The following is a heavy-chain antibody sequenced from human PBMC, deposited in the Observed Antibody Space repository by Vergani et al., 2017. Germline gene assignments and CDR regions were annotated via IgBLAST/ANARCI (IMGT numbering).Heavy chain of an antibody. V-gene: IGHV3-23*01. J-gene: IGHJ4*02. CDR3: TRDRLDDSYAYFDY. CDR2: ISGHDHRT. D-gene: IGHD3-16*01. CDR1: GFRFREHG. Sequence: EVQLLESGGGSVQPGESLRLSCVASGFRFREHGMNWVRQAPGKGLEWVSGISGHDHRTLYADSVKGRFIISRDDSKSIAYLQMSSLKAEDTAVYYCTRDRLDDSYAYFDYWGQGTLVTVSS.